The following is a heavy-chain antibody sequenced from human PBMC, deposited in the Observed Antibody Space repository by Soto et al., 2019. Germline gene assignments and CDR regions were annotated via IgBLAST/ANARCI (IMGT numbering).Heavy chain of an antibody. CDR3: ARGGLEPFDY. V-gene: IGHV3-74*01. CDR1: GFEFRANW. D-gene: IGHD1-1*01. Sequence: GGSLRLSCAASGFEFRANWMHWVRQAPGQGPVWVSRLNHEGTYKSYADSVKGRFTISRDNVKSELYLQMNNLRTEDTAVYYCARGGLEPFDYWGQGTLVTVSS. CDR2: LNHEGTYK. J-gene: IGHJ4*02.